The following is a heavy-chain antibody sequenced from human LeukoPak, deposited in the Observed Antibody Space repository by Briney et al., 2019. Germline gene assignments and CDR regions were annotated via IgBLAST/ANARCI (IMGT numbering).Heavy chain of an antibody. CDR1: GFTFSSYA. CDR3: AKGGQMMVEVARRGAFGI. CDR2: ISYSGGTT. V-gene: IGHV3-23*01. D-gene: IGHD1-1*01. J-gene: IGHJ3*02. Sequence: LPGASLRLSCAASGFTFSSYAMSWVRQAPGKGLEWVSGISYSGGTTYYADSVKGRFTISRDNSKNTLYLQMNSLRAEDTAVYYCAKGGQMMVEVARRGAFGIWGQGTMVTVSS.